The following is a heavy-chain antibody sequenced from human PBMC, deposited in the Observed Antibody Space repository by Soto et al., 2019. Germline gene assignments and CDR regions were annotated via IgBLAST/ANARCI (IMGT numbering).Heavy chain of an antibody. J-gene: IGHJ6*02. CDR3: ARDSGVAAAGSPYYYYYGMDV. CDR2: IYYSGST. D-gene: IGHD6-13*01. Sequence: SETLSLTCTVSGGSISSGGYYWSWIRQHPGKGLEWIGYIYYSGSTYYNPSLKSRVTISVDTSKNQFSLKLSSATAADTAVYYCARDSGVAAAGSPYYYYYGMDVWGQGTTVTVSS. CDR1: GGSISSGGYY. V-gene: IGHV4-31*03.